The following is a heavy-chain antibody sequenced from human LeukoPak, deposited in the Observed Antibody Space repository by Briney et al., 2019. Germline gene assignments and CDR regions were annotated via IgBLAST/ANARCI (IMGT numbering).Heavy chain of an antibody. J-gene: IGHJ4*02. CDR3: TRGYDTSGCLFDY. V-gene: IGHV3-49*03. Sequence: PGGSLRLSCRTSGFPFGDYGMSWFRQAPGKGLEWVSHIRSKAYGGTAEYVTSVKGRFIISRDDSKSIAHLQMSSLKTEDTAVYFCTRGYDTSGCLFDYWGQGTLVTVSS. CDR1: GFPFGDYG. D-gene: IGHD6-19*01. CDR2: IRSKAYGGTA.